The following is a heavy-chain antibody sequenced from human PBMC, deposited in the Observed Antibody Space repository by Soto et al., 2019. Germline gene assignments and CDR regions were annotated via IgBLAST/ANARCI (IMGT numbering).Heavy chain of an antibody. Sequence: QVQLVQSGDEVKKPGASVKVSCKASGYIFVNYGIAWVRQAPRQGLEWMGWISPYTGNTHSASKVQGRLTMTTDTSTSTAYMDLGSVTSHGTAVYYCVMVDNYVTPTPQDVWGQGTTVTVSS. D-gene: IGHD3-16*01. J-gene: IGHJ6*02. CDR2: ISPYTGNT. CDR1: GYIFVNYG. CDR3: VMVDNYVTPTPQDV. V-gene: IGHV1-18*01.